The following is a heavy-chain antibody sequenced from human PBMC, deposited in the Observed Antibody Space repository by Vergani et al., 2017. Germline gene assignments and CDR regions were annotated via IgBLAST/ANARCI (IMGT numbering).Heavy chain of an antibody. D-gene: IGHD2-2*02. CDR1: GDSVSSNSAA. V-gene: IGHV6-1*01. J-gene: IGHJ6*03. CDR3: AREGCSSTSCYTESDYYYYMDV. Sequence: QVQLQQSGPGLVKPSQTLSLTCAISGDSVSSNSAAWNWIRQSPSRGLEWLGRTYYRSKWYNDYAVSVKSRITSNPDTSKNQFSLQLNSVTPEDTAVYYCAREGCSSTSCYTESDYYYYMDVWGKGTTVTVSS. CDR2: TYYRSKWYN.